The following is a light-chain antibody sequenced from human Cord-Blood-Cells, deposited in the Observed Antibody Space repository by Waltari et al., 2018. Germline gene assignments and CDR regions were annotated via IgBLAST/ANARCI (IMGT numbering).Light chain of an antibody. CDR1: QGISSY. CDR3: QQYYSYPYT. CDR2: AAS. V-gene: IGKV1-8*01. Sequence: AIRITQSPSSLSASTGDRVTITCRASQGISSYLAWYQQKPGKAPQLLIYAASTLQSGVPSSFSGSGSGTDFTLTISCLRSEDFATYYCQQYYSYPYTFGQGTKLEIK. J-gene: IGKJ2*01.